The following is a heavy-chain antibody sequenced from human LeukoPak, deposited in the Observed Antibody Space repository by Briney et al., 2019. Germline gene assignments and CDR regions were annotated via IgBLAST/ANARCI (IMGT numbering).Heavy chain of an antibody. Sequence: SETLSLTCTVSGGSISSYYWSWIRQPPGKGLEWIGYIYYSGSTNYNPSLKSRVTISVDTSKNQFSLKLSSVTAADTAVYYCARALDIVVVPAARGAFDIWGQGTMVTVSS. D-gene: IGHD2-2*03. J-gene: IGHJ3*02. CDR3: ARALDIVVVPAARGAFDI. CDR1: GGSISSYY. CDR2: IYYSGST. V-gene: IGHV4-59*01.